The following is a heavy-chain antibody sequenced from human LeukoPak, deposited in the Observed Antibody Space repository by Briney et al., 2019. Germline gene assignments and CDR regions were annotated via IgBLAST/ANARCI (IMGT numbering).Heavy chain of an antibody. CDR1: GFTFSTYT. J-gene: IGHJ4*02. CDR2: VSSSSSDI. CDR3: ARDRGSGWSGDYFDY. D-gene: IGHD6-19*01. Sequence: GRSLRLSCAASGFTFSTYTMNWVRQAPGKGLEWVASVSSSSSDIYYADSVKGRFAISRDNAQNSLYLQMNSLRAEDTAVYYCARDRGSGWSGDYFDYWGQGTLVTVSS. V-gene: IGHV3-21*01.